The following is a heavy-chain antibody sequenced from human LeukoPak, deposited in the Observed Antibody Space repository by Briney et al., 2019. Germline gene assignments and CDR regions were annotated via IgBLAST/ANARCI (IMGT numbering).Heavy chain of an antibody. Sequence: SETLSLTCTVSGGSISSYYWSWIRRPAGKGLEWIGRIYTSGSTNYNPSLKSRVTMSVDTSKNQFSLKLSSVTAADTAVYYCARDPPHCTNGVCSYYYMDVWGKGTTVTASS. CDR3: ARDPPHCTNGVCSYYYMDV. V-gene: IGHV4-4*07. CDR1: GGSISSYY. J-gene: IGHJ6*03. D-gene: IGHD2-8*01. CDR2: IYTSGST.